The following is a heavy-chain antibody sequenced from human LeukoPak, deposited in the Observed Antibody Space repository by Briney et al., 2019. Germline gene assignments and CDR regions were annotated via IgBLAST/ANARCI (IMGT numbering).Heavy chain of an antibody. V-gene: IGHV3-21*01. D-gene: IGHD6-6*01. CDR1: GFTFSTFA. Sequence: PGGSLRLSCGASGFTFSTFAMNWVRQASGMGLEWVSSITSSSSYIYYADSVKGRFTVSRDNAKKSLYLQMNSLRAEDTAMYYCPRGGYSSSSGGYYFDYWGQGTLVTASS. CDR2: ITSSSSYI. CDR3: PRGGYSSSSGGYYFDY. J-gene: IGHJ4*02.